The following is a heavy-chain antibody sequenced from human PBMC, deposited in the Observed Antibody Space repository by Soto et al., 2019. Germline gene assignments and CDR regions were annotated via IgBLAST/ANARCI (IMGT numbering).Heavy chain of an antibody. CDR2: ISYDGSNK. Sequence: QVQLVESGGGVVQPGRSLRLSCAASGFTFSSYAMHWVRQAPGKGLEWVAVISYDGSNKYYADSVKGRFTISRDNSKNTLYLQMNSLRAEDTAVYYCARASRIVVVPAALKGWGQGILVTVSS. D-gene: IGHD2-2*01. J-gene: IGHJ4*02. CDR3: ARASRIVVVPAALKG. CDR1: GFTFSSYA. V-gene: IGHV3-30-3*01.